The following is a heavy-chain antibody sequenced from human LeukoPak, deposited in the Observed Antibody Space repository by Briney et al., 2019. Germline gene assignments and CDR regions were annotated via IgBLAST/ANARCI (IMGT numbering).Heavy chain of an antibody. J-gene: IGHJ4*02. CDR2: IKQDGSEK. V-gene: IGHV3-7*01. Sequence: GGSLRLSCAASGFTLSTYWMTWVRQAPGKGLEWVANIKQDGSEKYYVGSVKGRFTISRDNAKKLLYLQMNSLRVEDTAVYYCARDRGSSGRLGRFDNWGQGTLVTVSP. CDR3: ARDRGSSGRLGRFDN. D-gene: IGHD6-19*01. CDR1: GFTLSTYW.